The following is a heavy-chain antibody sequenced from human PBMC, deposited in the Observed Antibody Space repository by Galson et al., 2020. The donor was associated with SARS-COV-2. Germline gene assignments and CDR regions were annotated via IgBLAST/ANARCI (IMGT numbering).Heavy chain of an antibody. Sequence: GGSLRLYCAASGFTFSSYAMHWVRQAPGKGLECVEVLSYDGSNNYYADSVKGRFTISRDNSKNTLYLQMNSLRAEDTAVYYCARSGIGAVKYCSGGSCYSGAFDIWGQGTMVTVSS. CDR2: LSYDGSNN. J-gene: IGHJ3*02. CDR3: ARSGIGAVKYCSGGSCYSGAFDI. CDR1: GFTFSSYA. D-gene: IGHD2-15*01. V-gene: IGHV3-30*04.